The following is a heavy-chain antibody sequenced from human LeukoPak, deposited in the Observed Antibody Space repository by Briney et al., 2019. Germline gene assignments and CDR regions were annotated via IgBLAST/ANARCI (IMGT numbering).Heavy chain of an antibody. V-gene: IGHV3-21*01. CDR2: ISSSSSYI. D-gene: IGHD3-9*01. Sequence: GGSLRLSCAASGFTFSSYSMNWVRQAPGKGLEWVSSISSSSSYIYYADSVKGRFTISRDNAKNSLYLQMNSLRAEDTAVYYCARKKVLRYLDWTPGDYWGQGTLVTVSS. CDR3: ARKKVLRYLDWTPGDY. CDR1: GFTFSSYS. J-gene: IGHJ4*02.